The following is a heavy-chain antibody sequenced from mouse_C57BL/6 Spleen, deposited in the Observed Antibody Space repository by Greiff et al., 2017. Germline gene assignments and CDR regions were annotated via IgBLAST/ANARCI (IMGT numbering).Heavy chain of an antibody. CDR1: GYTFTSYW. CDR2: INPSNGGT. D-gene: IGHD2-5*01. J-gene: IGHJ2*01. CDR3: ARSYSNYRVDY. V-gene: IGHV1-53*01. Sequence: QVQLQQSGTELVKPGASVKLSCKASGYTFTSYWLHWVKQRPGPGLEWIGNINPSNGGTNYNEKFKRKATLTVAKSSSTAYMQLSSLTSEDSAVYNCARSYSNYRVDYWGQGTTLTVSS.